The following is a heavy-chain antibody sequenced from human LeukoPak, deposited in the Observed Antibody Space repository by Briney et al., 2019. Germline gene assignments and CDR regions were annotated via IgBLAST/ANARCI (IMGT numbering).Heavy chain of an antibody. CDR1: GGSISSGSYY. D-gene: IGHD3-22*01. CDR2: IYTSGSA. J-gene: IGHJ3*02. V-gene: IGHV4-61*02. CDR3: ARGGYYTSRNAFDI. Sequence: SETLSLTCTVSGGSISSGSYYWSWIRQPAGKGLEWIGRIYTSGSANYNPSLKSRVTMSVDTSKNQFSLKLSSVTAADTAVYYCARGGYYTSRNAFDIWGQGTMVTVSS.